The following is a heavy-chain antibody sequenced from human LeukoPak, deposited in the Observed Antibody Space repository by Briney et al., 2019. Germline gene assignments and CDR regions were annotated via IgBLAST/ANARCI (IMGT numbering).Heavy chain of an antibody. CDR2: ISDDGSNK. Sequence: GGSLRLSCAASGFTFSNYGMHWVRQAPGKGLEWVALISDDGSNKKYADSVKGRFTISRDNSKNTLYLQMNSLRAEDTAVYYCATQAVAGDFDYWGQGTLVTVSS. V-gene: IGHV3-30*03. CDR3: ATQAVAGDFDY. J-gene: IGHJ4*02. CDR1: GFTFSNYG. D-gene: IGHD6-19*01.